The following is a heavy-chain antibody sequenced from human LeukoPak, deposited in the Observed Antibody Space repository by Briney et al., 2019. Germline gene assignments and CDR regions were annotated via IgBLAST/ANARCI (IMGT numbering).Heavy chain of an antibody. V-gene: IGHV4-4*07. CDR3: ARRLVYSSAFDI. CDR1: GGSISSYS. Sequence: PSETLSLTCTASGGSISSYSWSWIRQPAVKGLEWIGRMYTSGSTKYNPSLKSRVTMSVDTSKNQFSLKLSSVTAADTAVYYCARRLVYSSAFDIWGQGTMVTVSS. D-gene: IGHD3-9*01. J-gene: IGHJ3*02. CDR2: MYTSGST.